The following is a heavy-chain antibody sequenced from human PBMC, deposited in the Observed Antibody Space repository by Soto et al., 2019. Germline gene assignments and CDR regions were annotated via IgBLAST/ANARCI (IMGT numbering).Heavy chain of an antibody. V-gene: IGHV3-23*01. J-gene: IGHJ4*02. CDR1: GFTFSSYA. D-gene: IGHD5-12*01. Sequence: HPGGSLRLSCAASGFTFSSYAMSWVRQAPGKGLEWVSAISGSGGSTYYADSVKGRFTISRDNSKNTLYLQMNSLRVEDTVMYFCARAVDTVATTGFDYWGQGTLVTVSS. CDR3: ARAVDTVATTGFDY. CDR2: ISGSGGST.